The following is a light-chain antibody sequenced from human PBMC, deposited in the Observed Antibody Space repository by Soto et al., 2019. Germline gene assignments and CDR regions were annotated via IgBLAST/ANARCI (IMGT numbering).Light chain of an antibody. Sequence: DIEMTHSPCTLPSSLVDRVTITCRASQVISSYLAWYQQKPGKAPKLLIYAASTLQSGVPSRFSGSRSGTEFTLTISSLQPEDFATYYCQQLNSYPITFGQGNDWRL. CDR2: AAS. V-gene: IGKV1-9*01. CDR3: QQLNSYPIT. CDR1: QVISSY. J-gene: IGKJ5*01.